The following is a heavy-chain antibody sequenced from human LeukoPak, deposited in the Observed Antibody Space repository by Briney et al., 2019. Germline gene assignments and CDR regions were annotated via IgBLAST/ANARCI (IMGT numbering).Heavy chain of an antibody. J-gene: IGHJ4*02. CDR2: IYTSGST. CDR3: ARDAGGDGYNRNVGSIDY. D-gene: IGHD5-24*01. CDR1: GGSISSYY. Sequence: SETLSLTCTVSGGSISSYYWSWIRQPAGKGLEWIGRIYTSGSTNYNPSLKSRVTISVDTSKNQFSLKLSSVTAADTAVYYCARDAGGDGYNRNVGSIDYWGQGTLVTVSS. V-gene: IGHV4-4*07.